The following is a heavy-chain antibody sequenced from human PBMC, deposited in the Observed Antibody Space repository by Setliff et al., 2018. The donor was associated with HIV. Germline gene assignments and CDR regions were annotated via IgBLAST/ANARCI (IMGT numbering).Heavy chain of an antibody. CDR2: ILSTGERT. V-gene: IGHV3-23*01. CDR3: AKELAASGLGYFDS. D-gene: IGHD3-22*01. J-gene: IGHJ4*02. CDR1: GFTFGDYA. Sequence: GGSLRLSCAASGFTFGDYAIHWVRQAPGKGLEWVSAILSTGERTFYADSVKGRFTISRDNSKNTVYLQMNSLRAEDTAEYYCAKELAASGLGYFDSWGRGILVTVSS.